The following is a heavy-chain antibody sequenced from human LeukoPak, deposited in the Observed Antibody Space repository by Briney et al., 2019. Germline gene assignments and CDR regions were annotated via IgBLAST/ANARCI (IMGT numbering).Heavy chain of an antibody. CDR3: ARETRGWYEAEGYYYYGMDV. Sequence: ASVKVSCKASGYTFTGYYMHWVRQAPGQGLEWMGWINPNSGGTNYAQKFQGRVTMTRDTSISTAYMEPSRLRSDDTAVYYCARETRGWYEAEGYYYYGMDVWGQGTTVTVSS. D-gene: IGHD6-19*01. V-gene: IGHV1-2*02. J-gene: IGHJ6*02. CDR2: INPNSGGT. CDR1: GYTFTGYY.